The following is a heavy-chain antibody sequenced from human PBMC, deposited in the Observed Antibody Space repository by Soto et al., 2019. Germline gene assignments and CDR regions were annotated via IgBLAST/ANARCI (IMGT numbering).Heavy chain of an antibody. D-gene: IGHD5-12*01. CDR3: TRDRAREGDFGMDV. V-gene: IGHV1-3*01. CDR1: GYSFSGYG. Sequence: ASVKVSCKASGYSFSGYGVHWVRRAPRQRFEWMGWINVAKGKTKYSQKFQGRVTVTRDTSASTVYMDLSGLRSEDTAVYYCTRDRAREGDFGMDVWG. J-gene: IGHJ6*02. CDR2: INVAKGKT.